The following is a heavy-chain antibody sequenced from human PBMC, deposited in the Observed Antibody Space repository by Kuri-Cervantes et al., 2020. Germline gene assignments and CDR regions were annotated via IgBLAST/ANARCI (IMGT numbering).Heavy chain of an antibody. V-gene: IGHV1-8*01. CDR2: MNPNSGNT. D-gene: IGHD3-10*01. CDR3: ARVGRLGQARGGSWFDP. CDR1: GYTFTSYD. Sequence: ASVKVSCKASGYTFTSYDINWVRQATGQGLEWMGWMNPNSGNTGYAQKFQGRVTMTRDTSISTAYMELSRLRSDDTAVYYCARVGRLGQARGGSWFDPWDQGTLVTVSS. J-gene: IGHJ5*02.